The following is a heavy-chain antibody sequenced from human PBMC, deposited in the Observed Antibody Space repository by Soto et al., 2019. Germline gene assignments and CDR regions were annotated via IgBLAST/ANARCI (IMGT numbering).Heavy chain of an antibody. D-gene: IGHD6-25*01. CDR2: MNPNSGNT. J-gene: IGHJ5*02. CDR3: ARGLRIRIAAGDWFDP. Sequence: QVQLVQSGAEVKKPGASVKVSCKASGYTFTSYDINWVRQATGQWLGWMGWMNPNSGNTGYAQKFQGRVTMTRNTSISTAYMELSSLRSEDTSVYYCARGLRIRIAAGDWFDPWGQGTLVTVSS. V-gene: IGHV1-8*01. CDR1: GYTFTSYD.